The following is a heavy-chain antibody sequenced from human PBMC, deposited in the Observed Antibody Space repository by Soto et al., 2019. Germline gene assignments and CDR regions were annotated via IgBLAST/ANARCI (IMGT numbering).Heavy chain of an antibody. J-gene: IGHJ6*02. CDR1: GGSFSGYY. Sequence: SETLSLTCAVYGGSFSGYYWSWIRQPPGKGLEWVGEINHSGSTNYNPSLKSRVTISIGTSKNQFSLKLSAVTAADTAVYYCARGDSSSLYYYYGVDVWGQGTTVTVSS. V-gene: IGHV4-34*01. CDR3: ARGDSSSLYYYYGVDV. D-gene: IGHD6-6*01. CDR2: INHSGST.